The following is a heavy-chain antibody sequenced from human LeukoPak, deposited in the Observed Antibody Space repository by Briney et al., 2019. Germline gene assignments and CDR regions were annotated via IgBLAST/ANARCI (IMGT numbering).Heavy chain of an antibody. Sequence: GSLRLSCAASGFTSSSYAMSCVRQARGKGLGWVSAIIGSGGSTYYADSAKGRFTISRDNSKNTLYLQMNSLRAEDTAVYYCAKGGGYCSSTSCYMDYWGQGTLVTVSS. V-gene: IGHV3-23*01. J-gene: IGHJ4*02. CDR1: GFTSSSYA. CDR3: AKGGGYCSSTSCYMDY. CDR2: IIGSGGST. D-gene: IGHD2-2*02.